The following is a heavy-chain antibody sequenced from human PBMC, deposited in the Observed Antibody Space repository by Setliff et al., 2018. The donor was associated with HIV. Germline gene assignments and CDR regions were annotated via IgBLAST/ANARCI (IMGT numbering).Heavy chain of an antibody. CDR3: ARDDYYYDSSGYYPTFDY. CDR2: VYYSGST. V-gene: IGHV4-39*07. CDR1: GGSIRNGLYY. J-gene: IGHJ4*02. D-gene: IGHD3-22*01. Sequence: SETLSLTCTVSGGSIRNGLYYWHWIRQPPGKGLEWIGSVYYSGSTYYKPSLKSRVTISVDTSKNQFSLMLSSVAAADTAVYYCARDDYYYDSSGYYPTFDYWGQGTLVTVSS.